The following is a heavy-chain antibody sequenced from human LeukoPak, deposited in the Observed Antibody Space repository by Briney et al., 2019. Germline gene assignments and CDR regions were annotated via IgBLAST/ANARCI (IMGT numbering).Heavy chain of an antibody. Sequence: PGGSLRLSCAASGFTVSSNYMSWVRQAPGKGLEWVSVIYSGGSTYYADSVKGRFTISRDNSKNTLYLQMNSLRAEDTAVYCCASPYSSSWTPLGFSYYYYGMDVWGQGTTVTVSS. CDR3: ASPYSSSWTPLGFSYYYYGMDV. D-gene: IGHD6-13*01. J-gene: IGHJ6*02. CDR1: GFTVSSNY. CDR2: IYSGGST. V-gene: IGHV3-53*01.